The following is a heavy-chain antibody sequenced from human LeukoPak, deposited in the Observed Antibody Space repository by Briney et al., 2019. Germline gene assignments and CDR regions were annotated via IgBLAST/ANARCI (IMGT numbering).Heavy chain of an antibody. CDR2: IYYSGST. J-gene: IGHJ5*02. CDR1: GGSISSYY. D-gene: IGHD3-10*01. CDR3: ARDRGFGEPMYNRNWFDP. Sequence: SETLSLTCTVSGGSISSYYWSWIRQPPGKGLEWIGYIYYSGSTNYNPSLKSRVTISVDTSKNQFSLKLSSVTAADTAVYYCARDRGFGEPMYNRNWFDPWGQGTLVTVSS. V-gene: IGHV4-59*01.